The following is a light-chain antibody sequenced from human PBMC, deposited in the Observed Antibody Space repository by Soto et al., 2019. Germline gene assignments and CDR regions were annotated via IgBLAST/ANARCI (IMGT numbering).Light chain of an antibody. J-gene: IGKJ1*01. CDR3: QQYDGWPRT. V-gene: IGKV3-15*01. CDR2: GAS. CDR1: QSVYNN. Sequence: EFVLTQSPATLSVSPGERATLSCRASQSVYNNLAWYQQKPGQAPRLLIHGASIRATGIPVRFSGSGSGTEFTLTISSLQSEDFAVYYCQQYDGWPRTFGQGTKVDIK.